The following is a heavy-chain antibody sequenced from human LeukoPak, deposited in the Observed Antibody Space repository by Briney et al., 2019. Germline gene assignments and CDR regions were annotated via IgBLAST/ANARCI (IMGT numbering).Heavy chain of an antibody. CDR1: GFTFSNYW. V-gene: IGHV3-74*03. CDR3: VRSAFHAGSGNYYDY. J-gene: IGHJ4*02. D-gene: IGHD3-22*01. Sequence: GGSLRLSCAASGFTFSNYWIHWVRQAPGKGRVWVSRIDNAGSITTCADSVKGRFTISRDNAENTLYLQMNSLRVEDTAVYYCVRSAFHAGSGNYYDYWGQGTLVTVSS. CDR2: IDNAGSIT.